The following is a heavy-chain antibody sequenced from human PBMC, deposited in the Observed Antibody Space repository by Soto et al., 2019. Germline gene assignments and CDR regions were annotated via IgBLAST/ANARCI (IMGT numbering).Heavy chain of an antibody. CDR1: CAALNSGNYY. CDR2: IYVTGAV. D-gene: IGHD2-21*01. V-gene: IGHV4-31*03. Sequence: SETLSLTCSFSCAALNSGNYYWSWFRQVPGKGLEWIGHIYVTGAVDYNPSLRDRITISQDTSERQFSLNLRLVTAADTAVYYCARLRIATNNYKWFDPWGQGTHGTVSS. J-gene: IGHJ5*02. CDR3: ARLRIATNNYKWFDP.